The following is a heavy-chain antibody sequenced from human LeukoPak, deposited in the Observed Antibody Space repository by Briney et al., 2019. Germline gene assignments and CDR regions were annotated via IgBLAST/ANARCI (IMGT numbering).Heavy chain of an antibody. CDR1: GGSISSYY. V-gene: IGHV4-59*08. Sequence: SETLSLTCTVSGGSISSYYWSWVRQSPGKGLEWVGYINYSGSTKYNPSLKRGGTISVEKYKNQLSLMLSSVAAADTAVYYCARNTRVGEYNLFDPWGLGTLVTVSS. D-gene: IGHD3-10*02. CDR2: INYSGST. J-gene: IGHJ5*02. CDR3: ARNTRVGEYNLFDP.